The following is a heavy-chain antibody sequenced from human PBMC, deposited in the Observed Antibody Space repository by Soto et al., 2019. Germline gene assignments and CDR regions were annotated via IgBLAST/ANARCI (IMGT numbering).Heavy chain of an antibody. CDR1: GGSISSYY. D-gene: IGHD2-21*02. Sequence: WETLSLTCTVSGGSISSYYWSWIRQPPGKGLEWIGYIYYSGSTNYNPSLKSRVTISVDTSKNQFSLKLSSVTAADTAVYYCARDYRGDYYFDYWGQGTLVTVSS. V-gene: IGHV4-59*01. CDR3: ARDYRGDYYFDY. J-gene: IGHJ4*02. CDR2: IYYSGST.